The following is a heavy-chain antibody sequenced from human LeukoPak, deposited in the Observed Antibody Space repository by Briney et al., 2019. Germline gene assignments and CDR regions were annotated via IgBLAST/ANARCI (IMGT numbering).Heavy chain of an antibody. CDR1: GRSISGYY. V-gene: IGHV4-59*08. J-gene: IGHJ3*02. CDR3: ARTNAFDI. Sequence: PSETLSLTCTLSGRSISGYYWSWIRHPPGKGLQWIGYIDDSRSTSYNPSLKSRVTISLDTSKSQFSLKLSSVTAAVTAVYYCARTNAFDIWGQGTMVTVSS. CDR2: IDDSRST.